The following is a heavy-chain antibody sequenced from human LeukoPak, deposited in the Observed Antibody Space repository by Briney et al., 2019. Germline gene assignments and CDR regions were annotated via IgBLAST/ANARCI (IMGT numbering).Heavy chain of an antibody. CDR2: IYYSGST. V-gene: IGHV4-31*03. CDR3: ASMYYDSSGYYYFDY. D-gene: IGHD3-22*01. J-gene: IGHJ4*02. Sequence: SQTLSLTCPVSGGSISSGGYYWSWIRRHPGKGLEWIGYIYYSGSTYYNPSLKSRVTISVDTSKNQFSLKLSSVTAADTAVYYCASMYYDSSGYYYFDYWGQGTLVTVSS. CDR1: GGSISSGGYY.